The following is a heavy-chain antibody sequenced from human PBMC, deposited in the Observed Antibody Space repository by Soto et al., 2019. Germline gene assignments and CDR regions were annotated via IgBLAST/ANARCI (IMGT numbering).Heavy chain of an antibody. J-gene: IGHJ4*02. D-gene: IGHD5-12*01. Sequence: EVQLVESGGGLVQPGGSLRLSCAASGFTFSSYWMSWVRQAPGKGLEWVANINQDGSEKYYVDSVKGRFTISRDNAKNALYLKITGRKVEDTTVYYWARGMERAYSGYDWNFDCWGQGALVTVSS. CDR1: GFTFSSYW. CDR2: INQDGSEK. CDR3: ARGMERAYSGYDWNFDC. V-gene: IGHV3-7*01.